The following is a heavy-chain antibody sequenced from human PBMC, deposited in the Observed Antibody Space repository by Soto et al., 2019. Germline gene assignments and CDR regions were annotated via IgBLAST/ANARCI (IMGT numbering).Heavy chain of an antibody. V-gene: IGHV3-23*01. CDR3: AKAQWLLGGDYFDS. CDR2: ISDTIGAT. J-gene: IGHJ4*02. CDR1: GFIFSAYA. Sequence: EVKLLASGGGLVQPGGSLKLSCAASGFIFSAYAMSWVRQAPGKGLEWVSTISDTIGATDYADSVKGRFTISRDISRNTLYLEMNNLRAEDTAMYYCAKAQWLLGGDYFDSWGQGALVTVSS. D-gene: IGHD6-19*01.